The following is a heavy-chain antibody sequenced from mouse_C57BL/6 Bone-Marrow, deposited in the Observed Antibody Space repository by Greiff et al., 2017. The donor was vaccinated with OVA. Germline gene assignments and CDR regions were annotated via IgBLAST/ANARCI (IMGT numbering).Heavy chain of an antibody. Sequence: VKVVESGPELVKPGASVKISCKASGYTFTDYYINWVKQRPGQGLEWIGWIFPGSGSTYYNEKFKGKATLTVDKSSSTAYMLLSSLTSEDSAVYFCARSGVTTVGDYWGQGTTLTVSS. J-gene: IGHJ2*01. CDR1: GYTFTDYY. CDR2: IFPGSGST. CDR3: ARSGVTTVGDY. V-gene: IGHV1-75*01. D-gene: IGHD1-1*01.